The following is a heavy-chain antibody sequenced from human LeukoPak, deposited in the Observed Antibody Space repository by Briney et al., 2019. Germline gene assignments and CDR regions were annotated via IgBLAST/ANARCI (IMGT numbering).Heavy chain of an antibody. D-gene: IGHD6-19*01. V-gene: IGHV5-51*01. CDR2: IYPGDSDT. CDR3: ARLITAVAGTFDP. J-gene: IGHJ5*02. Sequence: GESLKISCKGSGYSFTSYWIGWVRQMPGKGLEWMGIIYPGDSDTGYSPSFQGQVTISADKSISTAYLQWSSLKASDTAMYYCARLITAVAGTFDPWGQGTLVTVSS. CDR1: GYSFTSYW.